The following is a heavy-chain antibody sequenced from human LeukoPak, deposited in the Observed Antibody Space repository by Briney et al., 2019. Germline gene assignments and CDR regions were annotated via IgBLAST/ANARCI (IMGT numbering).Heavy chain of an antibody. J-gene: IGHJ6*02. D-gene: IGHD2-15*01. V-gene: IGHV3-48*02. Sequence: GGSLRLSCAASGFTFSSYNMNWVRQAPGKGLEWVSYISSSSSTIYYADSVKGRFTISRDNAKNSLYLQMNSLRDEDTAVYYCASLFRDCSGGSCYFHNYYYGMDVWGQGTTVTVSS. CDR2: ISSSSSTI. CDR3: ASLFRDCSGGSCYFHNYYYGMDV. CDR1: GFTFSSYN.